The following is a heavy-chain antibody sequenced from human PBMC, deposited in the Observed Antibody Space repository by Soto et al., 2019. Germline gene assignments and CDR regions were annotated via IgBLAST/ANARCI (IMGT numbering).Heavy chain of an antibody. J-gene: IGHJ4*02. D-gene: IGHD1-26*01. CDR2: ISGSGGST. CDR3: ATGTLGSYWGQTTNFDY. CDR1: GFTFSSYA. V-gene: IGHV3-23*01. Sequence: GGSLRLSCAASGFTFSSYAMSWVRQAPGKGLEWVSAISGSGGSTYYADSVKGRFTISRDNSKNTLYLQMNSLRAEDTAVYYCATGTLGSYWGQTTNFDYWGQGTLVTVSS.